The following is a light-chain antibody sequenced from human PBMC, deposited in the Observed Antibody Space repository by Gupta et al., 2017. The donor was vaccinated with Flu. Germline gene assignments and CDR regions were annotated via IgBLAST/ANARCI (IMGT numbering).Light chain of an antibody. Sequence: DIPLIQSPSSLSASVGDRVTITCRASQSISSYLNWYQQKPGKAPKLLIYAASSLQSGVPSRFSGSGSGTEFTLTISSLQPEDFATYYCQQRYSYPLTFGGGTKVEI. V-gene: IGKV1-39*01. CDR3: QQRYSYPLT. CDR2: AAS. CDR1: QSISSY. J-gene: IGKJ4*01.